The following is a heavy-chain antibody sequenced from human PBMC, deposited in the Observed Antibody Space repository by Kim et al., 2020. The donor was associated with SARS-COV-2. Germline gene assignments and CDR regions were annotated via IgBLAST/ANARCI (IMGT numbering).Heavy chain of an antibody. CDR1: GFTFSIYW. CDR2: INSDGSST. Sequence: GGSLRLSCAASGFTFSIYWMHWVRQAPGKGLVWVSRINSDGSSTTYADSVTGRFTISRDNPKNTLYLQMNCLRPEDTAVYYCARVPNSSGWYGVYWGQGTLVTVSS. J-gene: IGHJ4*02. V-gene: IGHV3-74*01. D-gene: IGHD6-19*01. CDR3: ARVPNSSGWYGVY.